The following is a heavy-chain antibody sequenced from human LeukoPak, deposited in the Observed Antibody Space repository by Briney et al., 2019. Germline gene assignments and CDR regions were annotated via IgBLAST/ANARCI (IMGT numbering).Heavy chain of an antibody. CDR1: GGSISSYY. V-gene: IGHV4-59*12. J-gene: IGHJ4*02. Sequence: TSETLSLTCTVSGGSISSYYWSWSRQPPGKGLEWIGYIYYSGSTNYNPSLKSRVTISVDTSKNQLSLKLNSVTAADTAVYYCARDRSIAAAGYYFDYWGQGTLVTVSS. D-gene: IGHD6-13*01. CDR3: ARDRSIAAAGYYFDY. CDR2: IYYSGST.